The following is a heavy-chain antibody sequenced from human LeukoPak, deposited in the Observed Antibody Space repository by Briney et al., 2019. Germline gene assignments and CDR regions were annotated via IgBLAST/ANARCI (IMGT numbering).Heavy chain of an antibody. J-gene: IGHJ5*02. CDR3: GKAIFGVAWFDP. V-gene: IGHV1-8*01. CDR1: GYTFSTYD. Sequence: ASVKVSCKASGYTFSTYDLIWVRQATGQGLEWMGWMNPNSGNTGYAQKFQGRVTMTRNTSISTAYMELSSLRSEDTAVYYCGKAIFGVAWFDPWGQGTLVTVSS. D-gene: IGHD3-3*02. CDR2: MNPNSGNT.